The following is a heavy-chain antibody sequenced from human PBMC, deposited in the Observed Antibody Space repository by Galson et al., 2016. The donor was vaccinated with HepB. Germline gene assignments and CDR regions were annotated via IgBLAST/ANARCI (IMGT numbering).Heavy chain of an antibody. CDR3: ARAAGDYGNDGFPNFDY. J-gene: IGHJ4*01. Sequence: SLRLSCAASGFTFSSYAMVWVRQAPGKGLEWISAISGSDGRTYYADSVKGRFTISRDNSKNTLFLQMNSLRDEDTAVYFCARAAGDYGNDGFPNFDYWG. V-gene: IGHV3-23*01. CDR2: ISGSDGRT. D-gene: IGHD4-17*01. CDR1: GFTFSSYA.